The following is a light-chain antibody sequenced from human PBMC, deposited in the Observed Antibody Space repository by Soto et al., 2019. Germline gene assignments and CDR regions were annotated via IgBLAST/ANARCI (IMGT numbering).Light chain of an antibody. V-gene: IGKV3-11*01. Sequence: EIVLTQSPATLSLSPGERATLSCRASQSVSSYLAWYQQKPGQAPRLLIYDASNRATGIPARFSGSGSGTDFTLTISSLEPEDFEVYYCQQRSNWWTFGQGPKVEI. CDR3: QQRSNWWT. CDR2: DAS. J-gene: IGKJ1*01. CDR1: QSVSSY.